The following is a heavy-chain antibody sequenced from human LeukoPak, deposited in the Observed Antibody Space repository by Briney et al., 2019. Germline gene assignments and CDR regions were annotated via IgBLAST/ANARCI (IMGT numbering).Heavy chain of an antibody. J-gene: IGHJ4*02. CDR2: INHSGST. Sequence: SETLSLTCAVYGGSFSGYYWSWIRQPPGKGLEWIGEINHSGSTNYNPSLKSRVTISVDTSKNQFSLKLSSVTAADTAAYYCARKRITIFGVATRLDYWGRGTLVTVSS. V-gene: IGHV4-34*01. D-gene: IGHD3-3*01. CDR1: GGSFSGYY. CDR3: ARKRITIFGVATRLDY.